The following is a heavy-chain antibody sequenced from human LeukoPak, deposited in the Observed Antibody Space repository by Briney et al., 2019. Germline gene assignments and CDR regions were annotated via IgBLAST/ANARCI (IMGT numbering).Heavy chain of an antibody. CDR1: GFTVSSNY. D-gene: IGHD6-19*01. Sequence: GGSLRLSCAASGFTVSSNYMSWVRQAPGKGLEWVSVIYSGGSTYYADSVKGRFTISRDNSKNTLYLQMNSLRAEDTAVYYCAKDRTAVGDWFDPWGQGTLVTVSS. CDR3: AKDRTAVGDWFDP. J-gene: IGHJ5*02. CDR2: IYSGGST. V-gene: IGHV3-53*01.